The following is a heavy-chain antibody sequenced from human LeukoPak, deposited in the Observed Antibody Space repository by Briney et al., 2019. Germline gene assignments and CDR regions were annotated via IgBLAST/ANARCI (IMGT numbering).Heavy chain of an antibody. D-gene: IGHD3-9*01. Sequence: GGSPRLSCAASGFTFSSYAMSWVRQAPGKGLEWVSAISGSGGSTYYADSVKGRFTISRDNSKNTLYLQMNSLRAEDTAVYYCAKIDYDILTGYLDYWGQGTLVTVSS. V-gene: IGHV3-23*01. J-gene: IGHJ4*02. CDR2: ISGSGGST. CDR3: AKIDYDILTGYLDY. CDR1: GFTFSSYA.